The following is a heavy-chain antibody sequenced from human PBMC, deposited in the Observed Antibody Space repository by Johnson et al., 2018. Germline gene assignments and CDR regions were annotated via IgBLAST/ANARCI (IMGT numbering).Heavy chain of an antibody. CDR3: AREDYGDYESGAFDI. D-gene: IGHD4-17*01. Sequence: VQLVQSGGGVVLPGGSLRLSCAASGFTFSSYAMSWVRQAPGKGLEWVSAISGSGGSTYYADSVKGRFTISSDNSKNPLYLQMNSLRAEDTAVYYVAREDYGDYESGAFDIWGQGTMVTVSS. CDR2: ISGSGGST. J-gene: IGHJ3*02. V-gene: IGHV3-23*04. CDR1: GFTFSSYA.